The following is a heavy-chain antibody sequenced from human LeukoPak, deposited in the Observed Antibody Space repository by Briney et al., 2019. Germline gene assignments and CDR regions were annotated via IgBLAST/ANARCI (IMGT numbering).Heavy chain of an antibody. D-gene: IGHD3-22*01. V-gene: IGHV1-18*01. J-gene: IGHJ3*02. Sequence: ASVKVSCKASGYTFTSYGISWVRQAPGQGLEWMGWISAYNGNTNYAQELQGRVTMTTDTSTSTAYMELRSLRSDDTAVYYCARAGKYYDSSTYPLDIWGQGTMVTVSS. CDR1: GYTFTSYG. CDR3: ARAGKYYDSSTYPLDI. CDR2: ISAYNGNT.